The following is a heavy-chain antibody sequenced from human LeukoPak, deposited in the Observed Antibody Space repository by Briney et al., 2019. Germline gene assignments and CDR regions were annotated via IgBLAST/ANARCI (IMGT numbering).Heavy chain of an antibody. CDR2: ISGSGGST. Sequence: GGSLRLSCAASGFTFSSYAMSWVRQAPGKGLEWVSAISGSGGSTYYADSVKGRFTISRDNSKNTLYLQMNSLRAEDTAVYYCAKAALPASYDILTGYYRRHYYFDYWGQGTLVTASS. CDR3: AKAALPASYDILTGYYRRHYYFDY. CDR1: GFTFSSYA. J-gene: IGHJ4*02. D-gene: IGHD3-9*01. V-gene: IGHV3-23*01.